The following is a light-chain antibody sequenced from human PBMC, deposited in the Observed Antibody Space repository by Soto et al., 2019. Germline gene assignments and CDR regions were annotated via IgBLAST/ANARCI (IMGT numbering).Light chain of an antibody. CDR3: CSYARSSTVV. Sequence: QSALTQPASVSGSPGQSITISCSGTSNDVGSFNLVSWNQQHPGKVPKLMIYEATKRPSGVSNRFSGSKSGNTASMTISGLQAEDEADYYCCSYARSSTVVFGGGTKVTVL. V-gene: IGLV2-23*01. CDR1: SNDVGSFNL. J-gene: IGLJ2*01. CDR2: EAT.